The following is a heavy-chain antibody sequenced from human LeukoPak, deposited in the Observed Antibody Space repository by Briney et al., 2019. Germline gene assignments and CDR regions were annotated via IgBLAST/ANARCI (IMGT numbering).Heavy chain of an antibody. D-gene: IGHD3-3*01. CDR3: AKGSRDSRPYYFDF. CDR2: IGGSGDAT. CDR1: GFTFNNYV. Sequence: GGSLRLSCAASGFTFNNYVVSWIRQAPGKGLEWASAIGGSGDATYYADSVKGRFTISRDNSRNTLYLQMNSLRAEDMAIYYCAKGSRDSRPYYFDFWGLGTLVTVSS. V-gene: IGHV3-23*01. J-gene: IGHJ4*02.